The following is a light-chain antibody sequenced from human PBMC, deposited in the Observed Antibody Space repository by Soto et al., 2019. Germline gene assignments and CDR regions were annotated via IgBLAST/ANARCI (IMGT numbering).Light chain of an antibody. J-gene: IGKJ1*01. Sequence: DIVMTQSPATLSVSPGERATLSCRASQSVDSNLAWYQQKPGQAPRLLIYGASTRATGIPARFSGSGSGTEFTLTISSLQSEDFAVYYCQQYNNRPPWTFGQGTKV. CDR2: GAS. CDR1: QSVDSN. V-gene: IGKV3-15*01. CDR3: QQYNNRPPWT.